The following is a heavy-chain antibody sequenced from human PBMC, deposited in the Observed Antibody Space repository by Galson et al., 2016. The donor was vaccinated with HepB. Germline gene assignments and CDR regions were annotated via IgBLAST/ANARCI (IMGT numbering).Heavy chain of an antibody. Sequence: SLRLSCAASGFTFSSYPMSWVRQAPGKGLEWVSGISGSGGSTYYADSVKGRFTISRDNSKNTLYLQMNSLRAEDTAVYYCAKDSSGRKVFTMVRELSSMDVWGQGTTVTVSS. D-gene: IGHD3-10*01. J-gene: IGHJ6*02. CDR3: AKDSSGRKVFTMVRELSSMDV. CDR1: GFTFSSYP. V-gene: IGHV3-23*01. CDR2: ISGSGGST.